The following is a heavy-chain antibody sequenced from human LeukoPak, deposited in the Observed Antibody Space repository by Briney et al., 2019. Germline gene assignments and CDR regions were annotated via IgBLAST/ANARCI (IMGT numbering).Heavy chain of an antibody. V-gene: IGHV1-18*01. CDR1: GYTFTSYG. CDR2: ISAYNGNT. D-gene: IGHD6-19*01. J-gene: IGHJ4*02. CDR3: ARDYHLYDSSGWAIDY. Sequence: GASVTVSCKASGYTFTSYGISWVRQAPGQGLEWMGWISAYNGNTNYAQKLQGRVTMSTDTSTSTAYMELRSLRSDDTAVYYCARDYHLYDSSGWAIDYWGQGTLVTVSP.